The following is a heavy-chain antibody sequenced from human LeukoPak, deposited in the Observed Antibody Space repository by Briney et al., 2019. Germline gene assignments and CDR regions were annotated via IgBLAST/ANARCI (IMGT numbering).Heavy chain of an antibody. CDR3: ARLPRSGSYYGRFDY. J-gene: IGHJ4*02. CDR1: GGSISSYY. Sequence: PSETLSLTCTVSGGSISSYYWSWIRQPPGKGLEWIGYIYYSGSTNYNPSLKSRVTISVDASKNQFSLKLGSVTAADTAVYYCARLPRSGSYYGRFDYWGKGTLVTVSS. D-gene: IGHD1-26*01. CDR2: IYYSGST. V-gene: IGHV4-59*08.